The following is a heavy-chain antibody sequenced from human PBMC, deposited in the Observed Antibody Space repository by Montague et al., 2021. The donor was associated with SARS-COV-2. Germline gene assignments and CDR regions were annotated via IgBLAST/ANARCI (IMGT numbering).Heavy chain of an antibody. Sequence: SLRLSCAASGFTFDDYAMHWVRQAPGKGLEWVSFISRDSDNVDYADSVRGRFTISRDNGRNSLYLQMNSPRAEDTALYFCARGRYSEGTTPARYRGLDLWGQGTTVTVSS. CDR3: ARGRYSEGTTPARYRGLDL. CDR1: GFTFDDYA. D-gene: IGHD2/OR15-2a*01. J-gene: IGHJ6*02. CDR2: ISRDSDNV. V-gene: IGHV3-9*01.